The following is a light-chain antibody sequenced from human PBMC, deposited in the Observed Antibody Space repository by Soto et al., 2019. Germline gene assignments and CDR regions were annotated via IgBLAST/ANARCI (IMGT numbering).Light chain of an antibody. CDR2: DAS. V-gene: IGKV3-11*01. Sequence: EIVLTQSPSTLSLSPGEXXXXXXXXSQSVSGYLAWYQQKPGQAPRLLIYDASNRATGIPARFSGSRSGPDFTLTISNLAPEDFAVYYCQQRSTWPRTFGQGTKVDIK. J-gene: IGKJ1*01. CDR1: QSVSGY. CDR3: QQRSTWPRT.